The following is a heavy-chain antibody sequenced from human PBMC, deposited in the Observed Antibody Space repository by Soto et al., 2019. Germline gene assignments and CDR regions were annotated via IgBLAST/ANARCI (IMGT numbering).Heavy chain of an antibody. D-gene: IGHD3-9*01. CDR3: AKAETSVLRYFDWLWGAFDI. Sequence: SETLSLTCAVSSGSISSINWWSWVRQPPGKGLEWIGDIYHSGSTNYNPSLKSRVTISVDKSKNQFSLKLSSVTAADTAVYYCAKAETSVLRYFDWLWGAFDIWGQATMVTV. CDR2: IYHSGST. V-gene: IGHV4-4*02. J-gene: IGHJ3*02. CDR1: SGSISSINW.